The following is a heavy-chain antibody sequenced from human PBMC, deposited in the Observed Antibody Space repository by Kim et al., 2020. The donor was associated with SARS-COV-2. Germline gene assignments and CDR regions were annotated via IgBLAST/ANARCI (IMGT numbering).Heavy chain of an antibody. D-gene: IGHD7-27*01. CDR2: VGGGGGTT. J-gene: IGHJ4*02. V-gene: IGHV3-23*01. CDR1: GFTFGTYT. CDR3: ANIGGWGSVPFDN. Sequence: GGSLRLSCVGSGFTFGTYTMSWVRQVPGKGLEWVSSVGGGGGTTTYADSVKGRFTISRDNAKKTLYLQMNSLKVEDMALYYCANIGGWGSVPFDNWGQG.